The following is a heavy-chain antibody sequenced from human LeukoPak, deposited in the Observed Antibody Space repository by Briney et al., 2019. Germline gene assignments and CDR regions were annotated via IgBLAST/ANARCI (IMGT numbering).Heavy chain of an antibody. CDR3: ARERASIYDSSGYSLD. V-gene: IGHV3-23*01. D-gene: IGHD3-22*01. J-gene: IGHJ4*02. CDR2: ISGSGGST. Sequence: GGSLRLSCAASGFTFSSYAMSWVRQAPGKGLEWVSAISGSGGSTYYADSVKGRFTISRDNAKNSLYLQMNSLRAEDTAVYYCARERASIYDSSGYSLDWGQGTLVTVSS. CDR1: GFTFSSYA.